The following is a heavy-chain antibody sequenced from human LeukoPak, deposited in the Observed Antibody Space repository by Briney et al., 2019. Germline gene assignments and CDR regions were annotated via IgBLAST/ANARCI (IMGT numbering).Heavy chain of an antibody. V-gene: IGHV4-4*02. CDR1: GGSISSSNW. CDR2: IYHSGST. Sequence: SETLSLTCAVSGGSISSSNWWSWVRQPPGKGLEWIGEIYHSGSTNYNPSLKSRVTISVDKSKNQFSLKLSSVTAADTAVYYCARGGDSSGYCYFDYWGQGTLVTVSS. D-gene: IGHD3-22*01. J-gene: IGHJ4*02. CDR3: ARGGDSSGYCYFDY.